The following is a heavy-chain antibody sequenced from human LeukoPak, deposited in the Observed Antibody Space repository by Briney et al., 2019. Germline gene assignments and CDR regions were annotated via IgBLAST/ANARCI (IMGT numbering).Heavy chain of an antibody. CDR1: GDSISTYF. J-gene: IGHJ4*02. Sequence: KPSETLSLTCTVSGDSISTYFWSWIRQPAGKGLGWIGRVYPSGTTKYNFSLKSRVTMSVDTSENHFSLKLISVTAADTAVYYCARESMVRVVTYFDYWGQGTLVTVSS. CDR3: ARESMVRVVTYFDY. CDR2: VYPSGTT. D-gene: IGHD3-10*01. V-gene: IGHV4-4*07.